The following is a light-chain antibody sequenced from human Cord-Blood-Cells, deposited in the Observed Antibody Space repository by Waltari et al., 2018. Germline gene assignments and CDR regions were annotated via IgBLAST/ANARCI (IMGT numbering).Light chain of an antibody. CDR2: GNS. CDR3: QSYDSSLSGPYV. CDR1: SSTIGAGYD. V-gene: IGLV1-40*01. Sequence: QSVLTQPPSVSGAPGHRVTISCPGSSSTIGAGYDAHWYQQLPGTAPKLLIYGNSNRPSGVPDRFSGSKSGTSASLAITGLQAEDEADYYCQSYDSSLSGPYVFGTGTKVTVL. J-gene: IGLJ1*01.